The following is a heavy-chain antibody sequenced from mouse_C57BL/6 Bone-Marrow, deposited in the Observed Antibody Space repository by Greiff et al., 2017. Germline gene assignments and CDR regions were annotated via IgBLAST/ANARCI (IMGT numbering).Heavy chain of an antibody. CDR1: GFNIKDYY. J-gene: IGHJ2*01. CDR2: IDPEDGDT. Sequence: VQLQQSGAELVRPGASVKLSCTASGFNIKDYYMHWVKQRPEQGLEWIGRIDPEDGDTEYAPKFQGKATMTADTSSNTAYLQLSSLTSEDTAVYYCTPQYYGSLIDYWGQGTTLTVSS. CDR3: TPQYYGSLIDY. V-gene: IGHV14-1*01. D-gene: IGHD1-1*01.